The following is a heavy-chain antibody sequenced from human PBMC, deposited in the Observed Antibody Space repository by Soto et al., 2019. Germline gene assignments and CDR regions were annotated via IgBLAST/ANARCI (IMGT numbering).Heavy chain of an antibody. V-gene: IGHV3-74*01. CDR3: VKSIWGSPPFFDY. Sequence: GGSLRLSCAASGFTFRDYWMYWVRQAPGKGLVWVSRINSDGSNTNYMDSVKGRFTISRDNAKNMLYLQMNSLRAEDTAVYYCVKSIWGSPPFFDYWGQGTLVTVSS. D-gene: IGHD3-16*01. CDR1: GFTFRDYW. J-gene: IGHJ4*02. CDR2: INSDGSNT.